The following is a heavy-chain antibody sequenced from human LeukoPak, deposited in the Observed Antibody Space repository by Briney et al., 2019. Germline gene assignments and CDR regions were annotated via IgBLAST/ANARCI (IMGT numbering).Heavy chain of an antibody. CDR3: TRSVAAAGNRHFDY. J-gene: IGHJ4*02. V-gene: IGHV3-49*04. D-gene: IGHD6-25*01. CDR1: GFTFSDAW. CDR2: IRSKAYGGTA. Sequence: PGGSLRLSCAASGFTFSDAWMSWVRQAPGKGLECVGFIRSKAYGGTAEYAASVKGRFTISRDDSKSIAYLQMNSLKTEDTAVYYCTRSVAAAGNRHFDYWGQGTLVTVSS.